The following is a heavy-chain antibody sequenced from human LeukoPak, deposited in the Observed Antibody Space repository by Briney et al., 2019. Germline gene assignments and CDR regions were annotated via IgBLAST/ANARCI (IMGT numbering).Heavy chain of an antibody. CDR2: INHSGST. CDR1: GGSVSSGGYS. CDR3: ACLTTADAFDI. V-gene: IGHV4-61*08. Sequence: SETLSLTCAVSGGSVSSGGYSWSWIRQPPGKGLEWIGEINHSGSTNYNPSLKSRVTISVDTSNNQFSLKLSSVTAADTAVYYCACLTTADAFDIWGQGTMVNVSS. J-gene: IGHJ3*02. D-gene: IGHD3-22*01.